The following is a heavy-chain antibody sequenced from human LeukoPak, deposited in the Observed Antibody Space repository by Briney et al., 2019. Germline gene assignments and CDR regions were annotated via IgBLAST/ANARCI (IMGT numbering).Heavy chain of an antibody. CDR1: GGTFSSYT. CDR3: AVDYGSGSYYTIDY. J-gene: IGHJ4*02. CDR2: IIPILGIA. D-gene: IGHD3-10*01. Sequence: ASVKVSCKASGGTFSSYTISWVRQAPGQGLEWMGRIIPILGIANYAQKFQGRVTITADKSTSTAYMELRSLRSDDTAVYYCAVDYGSGSYYTIDYWGQGTLVTVSS. V-gene: IGHV1-69*02.